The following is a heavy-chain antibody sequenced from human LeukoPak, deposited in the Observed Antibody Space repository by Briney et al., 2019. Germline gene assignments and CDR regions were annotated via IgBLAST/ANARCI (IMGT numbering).Heavy chain of an antibody. V-gene: IGHV4-59*08. D-gene: IGHD3-9*01. J-gene: IGHJ4*02. Sequence: SETLSLTCTVSGVSISSYYWSWIRQPPGKGLEWIGYLYYSGSTNYNPSLKSRVTISVDTSKNQFSLKLSSVTAADTAVYYCAALLHEDIWTGYEWDSSDYWGQGTLVTVSS. CDR2: LYYSGST. CDR1: GVSISSYY. CDR3: AALLHEDIWTGYEWDSSDY.